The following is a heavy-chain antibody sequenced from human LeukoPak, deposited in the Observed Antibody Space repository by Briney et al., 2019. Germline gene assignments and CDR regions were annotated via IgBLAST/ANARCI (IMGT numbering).Heavy chain of an antibody. D-gene: IGHD3-16*01. V-gene: IGHV4-59*01. CDR3: ARGLRLREFPFPLLDY. CDR1: GGSISSYY. CDR2: IYYSGST. Sequence: PSETLSLTCTVSGGSISSYYWSWIRQPPGKGLEWIGYIYYSGSTNYNPSLKGRVTISVDTSKNQFSLKLSSVTAADTAVYYCARGLRLREFPFPLLDYWGQGTLVTVSS. J-gene: IGHJ4*02.